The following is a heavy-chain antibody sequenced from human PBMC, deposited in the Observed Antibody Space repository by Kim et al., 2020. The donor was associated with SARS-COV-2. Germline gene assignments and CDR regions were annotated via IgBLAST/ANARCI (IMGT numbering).Heavy chain of an antibody. J-gene: IGHJ4*02. Sequence: IYSGGSPYYADSVKGRFTISRDNSKSPLYLQMNSLRAEDTAVYYCAREGSWGQGTLVTVSS. V-gene: IGHV3-66*01. CDR2: IYSGGSP. CDR3: AREGS.